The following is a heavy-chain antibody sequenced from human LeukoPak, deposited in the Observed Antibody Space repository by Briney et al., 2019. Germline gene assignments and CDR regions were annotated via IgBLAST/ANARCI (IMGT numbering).Heavy chain of an antibody. V-gene: IGHV7-4-1*02. J-gene: IGHJ4*02. CDR2: INTNTGNP. CDR3: ARGSIAVAGIIRRIDY. D-gene: IGHD6-19*01. Sequence: GASVKVSCKASGYTFTSYAMNWVRQAPGQGLEWMGWINTNTGNPTYAQGFTGRFVFSLDTAVSTAYLQINSLKAEDTAVYYCARGSIAVAGIIRRIDYWGQGTLVTVSS. CDR1: GYTFTSYA.